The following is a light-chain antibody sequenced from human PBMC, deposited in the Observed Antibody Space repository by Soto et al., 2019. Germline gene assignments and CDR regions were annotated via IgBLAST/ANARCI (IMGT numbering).Light chain of an antibody. J-gene: IGKJ2*01. Sequence: DIQMTQSPASLSASVGERVTLTCRASQSISSNLIWYQQKPGKATRLLIYDASSLETGVPARFSGSGSGTDFTLTISSLQPEDFATYYCQQSYSTPPFTFGQGTKLDIK. CDR3: QQSYSTPPFT. V-gene: IGKV1-39*01. CDR1: QSISSN. CDR2: DAS.